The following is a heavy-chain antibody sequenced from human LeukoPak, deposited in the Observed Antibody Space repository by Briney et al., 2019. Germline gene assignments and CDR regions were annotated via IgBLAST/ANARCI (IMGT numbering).Heavy chain of an antibody. CDR3: AKPERDYDMLTGYSR. D-gene: IGHD3-9*01. CDR2: ISGNGGST. V-gene: IGHV3-23*01. CDR1: GFTFGSCW. J-gene: IGHJ4*02. Sequence: PGGSLRLSCAASGFTFGSCWMNWVRQTPGKGLEWVSVISGNGGSTYYADSVKGRFSISRDNSNNTLYLQMNSLRAEDTAVYYCAKPERDYDMLTGYSRWGQGTLVTVSS.